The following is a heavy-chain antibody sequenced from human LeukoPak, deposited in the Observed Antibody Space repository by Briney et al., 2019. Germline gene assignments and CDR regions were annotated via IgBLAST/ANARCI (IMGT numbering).Heavy chain of an antibody. Sequence: SETLSLTCAVYGGSFSGYYWSWIRQPPGKGLEWIGEINHSGSTNYNPSLKSRVTISVDTSKNQFSLKLSSVTAADTAVYYCARGRRLHLGARDFDYWGQGTLVTVSS. CDR2: INHSGST. V-gene: IGHV4-34*01. J-gene: IGHJ4*02. D-gene: IGHD3-16*01. CDR1: GGSFSGYY. CDR3: ARGRRLHLGARDFDY.